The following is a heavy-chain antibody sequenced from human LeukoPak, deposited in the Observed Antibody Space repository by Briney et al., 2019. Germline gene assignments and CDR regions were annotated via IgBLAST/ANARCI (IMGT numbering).Heavy chain of an antibody. CDR2: IYPGDSDT. CDR3: ARGQEMATIFPDAFDI. V-gene: IGHV5-51*01. Sequence: GESLKISCKGSGYGFTSYWIGWVRQMPGKGLEWIGIIYPGDSDTRYSPSFQGQVTISADKSISTAYLQWSSLKASDTAMYYCARGQEMATIFPDAFDIWGQGTMVTVSS. J-gene: IGHJ3*02. CDR1: GYGFTSYW. D-gene: IGHD5-24*01.